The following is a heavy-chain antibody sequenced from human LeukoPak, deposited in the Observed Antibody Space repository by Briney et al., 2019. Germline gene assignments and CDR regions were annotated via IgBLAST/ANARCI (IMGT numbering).Heavy chain of an antibody. CDR3: ARARIVVVTASHFDL. CDR1: GGSISSGDYY. V-gene: IGHV4-30-4*01. CDR2: IYYSGST. Sequence: SQTLSLTCTVSGGSISSGDYYWSWIRQPPGKGLEWIGYIYYSGSTYYNPSLKSRVTISVDTSKNQFSLELSSVTAADTAVYYCARARIVVVTASHFDLWGRGTLVTVSS. D-gene: IGHD2-21*02. J-gene: IGHJ2*01.